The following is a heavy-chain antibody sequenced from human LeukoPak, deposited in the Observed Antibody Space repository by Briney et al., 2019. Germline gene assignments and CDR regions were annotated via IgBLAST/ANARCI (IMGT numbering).Heavy chain of an antibody. CDR2: IWYDGSNK. CDR1: GFTFSSYG. V-gene: IGHV3-33*06. CDR3: AKDIAAAGTSERNDY. J-gene: IGHJ4*02. D-gene: IGHD6-13*01. Sequence: GGSLRLSCAASGFTFSSYGMRWVRQAPGKGLEWVAVIWYDGSNKYYADSVKGRFTISRDNSKNTLYLQMNSLRAEDTAVYYCAKDIAAAGTSERNDYWGQGTLVTVSS.